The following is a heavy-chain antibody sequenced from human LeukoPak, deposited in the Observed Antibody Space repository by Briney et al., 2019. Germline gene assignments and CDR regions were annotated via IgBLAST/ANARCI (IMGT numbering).Heavy chain of an antibody. CDR1: GGSISSGSFY. J-gene: IGHJ5*02. V-gene: IGHV4-30-4*01. CDR3: ARGREAAAATRWFDP. D-gene: IGHD6-13*01. Sequence: SETLSLTCTVSGGSISSGSFYWSWIRQPPGKGLEWIGYIYYSGSTYYNPSLKSRVTISVDTSKNQFSLKLSSVTAADTAVYYCARGREAAAATRWFDPWGQGTLVTVSS. CDR2: IYYSGST.